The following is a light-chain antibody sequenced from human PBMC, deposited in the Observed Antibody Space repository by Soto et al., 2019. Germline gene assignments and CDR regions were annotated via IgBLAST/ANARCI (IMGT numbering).Light chain of an antibody. CDR1: RTIASY. V-gene: IGKV1-39*01. CDR3: QQLFDSPIT. J-gene: IGKJ5*01. CDR2: AAS. Sequence: DIPMTQSPSSLSASVGDRVTITCRASRTIASYVNWYQQKPGKAPNLLIYAASSLQPGVPSRFSGSGSGTDFTLTISSLQPEDFATYYCQQLFDSPITFGQGTRLEIK.